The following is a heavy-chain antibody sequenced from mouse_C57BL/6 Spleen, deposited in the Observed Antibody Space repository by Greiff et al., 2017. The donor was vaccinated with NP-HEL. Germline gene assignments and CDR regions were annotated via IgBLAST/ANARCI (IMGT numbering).Heavy chain of an antibody. CDR1: GYTFTDYY. V-gene: IGHV1-76*01. CDR2: IYPGSGNT. CDR3: ARSGDYGSSYGCFDY. Sequence: VQLQQSGAELVRPGASVKLSCKASGYTFTDYYINWVKQRPGQGLEWIARIYPGSGNTYYNEKFKGKATLTAEKSSSTAYMQLSSLTSEDSAVYFCARSGDYGSSYGCFDYWGQGTTLTVSS. J-gene: IGHJ2*01. D-gene: IGHD1-1*01.